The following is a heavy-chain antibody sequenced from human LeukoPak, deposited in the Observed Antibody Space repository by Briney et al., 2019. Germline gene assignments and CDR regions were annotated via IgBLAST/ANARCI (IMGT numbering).Heavy chain of an antibody. CDR3: ARSADSSGYFREIPLYHFDY. D-gene: IGHD3-22*01. J-gene: IGHJ4*02. CDR1: GFTFSDFY. Sequence: GGSLRLSCAASGFTFSDFYMTWIRQALGKGLEWISHISNSGSTIHYADSLKGRFTISRDNAKNSLYLQINSLRAEDTAVYYCARSADSSGYFREIPLYHFDYWGQGTLVTVSS. V-gene: IGHV3-11*01. CDR2: ISNSGSTI.